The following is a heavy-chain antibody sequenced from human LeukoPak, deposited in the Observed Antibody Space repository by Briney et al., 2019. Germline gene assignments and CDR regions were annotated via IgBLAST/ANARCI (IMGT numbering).Heavy chain of an antibody. V-gene: IGHV4-34*01. CDR2: INHSGST. J-gene: IGHJ4*02. CDR3: ASVYYYDSSGYPKEILGIY. CDR1: GGSFSGYY. D-gene: IGHD3-22*01. Sequence: SETLSLTCAVYGGSFSGYYWSWIRQPPGKGLEWIGEINHSGSTNYNPSLKSRVTISVDTSKNQFSLKLSSVTAADTAVYYCASVYYYDSSGYPKEILGIYWGQGTLVTVYS.